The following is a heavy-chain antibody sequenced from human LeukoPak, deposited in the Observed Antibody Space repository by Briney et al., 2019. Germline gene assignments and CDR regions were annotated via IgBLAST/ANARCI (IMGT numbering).Heavy chain of an antibody. CDR2: ISYDGSNK. J-gene: IGHJ4*02. V-gene: IGHV3-30*18. Sequence: GRSLRLSCAASGFTFSSYGMHWVRQAPGKGLEWVAVISYDGSNKYYADSVKGRFTISRDNSKNTLYLQMNSLRAEDTAVYYCAKSPGYSYGLTTFDYWGQGTLVTVSS. CDR1: GFTFSSYG. CDR3: AKSPGYSYGLTTFDY. D-gene: IGHD5-18*01.